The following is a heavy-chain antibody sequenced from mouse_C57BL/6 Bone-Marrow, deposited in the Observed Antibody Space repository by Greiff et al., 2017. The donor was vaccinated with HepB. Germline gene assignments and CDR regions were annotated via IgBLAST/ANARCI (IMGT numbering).Heavy chain of an antibody. CDR3: ARKVTRWYYFDY. V-gene: IGHV1-64*01. Sequence: QVQLQQPGAELVKPGASVKLSCKASGYTFTSYWMHWVKQRPGQGLEWIGMIHPNSGSTNYNEKFKSKATLTVDKSSSTAYLQLSSLKSEDSAVYYCARKVTRWYYFDYWGQGTTLTVSS. D-gene: IGHD2-1*01. CDR2: IHPNSGST. J-gene: IGHJ2*01. CDR1: GYTFTSYW.